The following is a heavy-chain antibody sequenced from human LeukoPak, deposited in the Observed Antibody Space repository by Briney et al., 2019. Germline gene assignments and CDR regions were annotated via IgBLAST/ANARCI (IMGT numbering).Heavy chain of an antibody. D-gene: IGHD3-22*01. Sequence: QPGGSLRLSCAASGFIVSSNYMSWVRQAPGKGLEWGSVIYSGGSTYDADSVKGRFTISRDNSKNTLYLQMNRLRAEDTAVYYCARSPWGITMIAEAWGQGTLVTVSS. CDR3: ARSPWGITMIAEA. CDR1: GFIVSSNY. J-gene: IGHJ5*02. CDR2: IYSGGST. V-gene: IGHV3-53*01.